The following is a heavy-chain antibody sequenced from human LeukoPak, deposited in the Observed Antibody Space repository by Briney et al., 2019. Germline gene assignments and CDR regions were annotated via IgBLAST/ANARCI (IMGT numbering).Heavy chain of an antibody. CDR1: GGTFSSYA. Sequence: ASVKVSCKASGGTFSSYAISWVRQAPGQGLEWMGRIIPIFGTANYAQKFQGGVTITTDESTSTAYMELSSLRSEDTAVYYCARAPSGSRDFDYWGQGTLVTVSS. CDR2: IIPIFGTA. CDR3: ARAPSGSRDFDY. D-gene: IGHD1-26*01. V-gene: IGHV1-69*05. J-gene: IGHJ4*02.